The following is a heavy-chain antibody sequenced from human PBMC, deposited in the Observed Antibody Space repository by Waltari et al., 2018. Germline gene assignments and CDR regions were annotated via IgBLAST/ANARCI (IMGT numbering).Heavy chain of an antibody. D-gene: IGHD6-19*01. V-gene: IGHV1-69*13. J-gene: IGHJ4*02. CDR2: IIPIFGTA. CDR3: AREAVAGEDFDY. Sequence: QVQLVQSGAEVKKPGSSVKVSCQASGRTFSSYAISWVRQAPGQGLEWMGGIIPIFGTANYAQKFQGRVTITADESTSTAYMELSSLRSEDTAVYYCAREAVAGEDFDYWGQGTLVTVSS. CDR1: GRTFSSYA.